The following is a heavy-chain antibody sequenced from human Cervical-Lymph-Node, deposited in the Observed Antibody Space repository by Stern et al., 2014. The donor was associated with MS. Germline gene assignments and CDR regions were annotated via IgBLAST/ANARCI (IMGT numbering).Heavy chain of an antibody. CDR2: IIPICGTA. D-gene: IGHD1-26*01. J-gene: IGHJ6*02. CDR3: ARGPSVGFYYYGMDV. V-gene: IGHV1-69*01. CDR1: GGTFSSYA. Sequence: QVQLVESGAEVKKPGASVKVSCKASGGTFSSYAISWVRQAPGQGLEWMGGIIPICGTANYAHTFQGRVTITADESTSTAYMELSSLRSEDTAVYYCARGPSVGFYYYGMDVWGQGTTVTVSS.